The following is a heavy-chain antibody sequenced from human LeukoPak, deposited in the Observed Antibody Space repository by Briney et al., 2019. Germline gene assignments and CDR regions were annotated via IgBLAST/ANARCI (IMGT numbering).Heavy chain of an antibody. CDR1: GYTFTGYY. D-gene: IGHD6-13*01. V-gene: IGHV1-2*02. CDR2: INPNSGGT. CDR3: ARDLDSSSSLDY. Sequence: ASVKVSCKASGYTFTGYYMHWVRQAPGQGLKWMGWINPNSGGTNYAQKFQGRVTMTRDTSISTAYMELSRLRSDDTAVYYCARDLDSSSSLDYWGQGTLVTVSS. J-gene: IGHJ4*02.